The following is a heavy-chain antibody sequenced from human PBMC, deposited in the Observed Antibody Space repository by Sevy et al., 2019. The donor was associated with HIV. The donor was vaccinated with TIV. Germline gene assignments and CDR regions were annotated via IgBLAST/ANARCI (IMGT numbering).Heavy chain of an antibody. Sequence: SQTLSLTCAISGDSVSSNSAAWNWIRQSPSRGLEWLGRTYYRSKWYNDYAVSVKSRITINPDTSNNQFSLQLNSVTPKDTAVYYCAREARLNYYDSSGYVVDAFDIWGQGTMVTVSS. CDR3: AREARLNYYDSSGYVVDAFDI. D-gene: IGHD3-22*01. V-gene: IGHV6-1*01. CDR2: TYYRSKWYN. J-gene: IGHJ3*02. CDR1: GDSVSSNSAA.